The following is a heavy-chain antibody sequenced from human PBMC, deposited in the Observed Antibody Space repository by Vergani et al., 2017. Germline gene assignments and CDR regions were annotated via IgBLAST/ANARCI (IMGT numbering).Heavy chain of an antibody. CDR3: ARGNCGVNCQKYNWLAP. V-gene: IGHV4-38-2*02. D-gene: IGHD2-21*01. J-gene: IGHJ5*02. CDR1: GYSIGSGFY. Sequence: QVRLEESGPGLVKPSETLSLTCSVSGYSIGSGFYWAWIRQSPGEGLQWLTSIHNRGKTYHNPSLKSRVSVSLDASKNRFSLNLTSVTATDTAVDYCARGNCGVNCQKYNWLAPWGQGILVTVSS. CDR2: IHNRGKT.